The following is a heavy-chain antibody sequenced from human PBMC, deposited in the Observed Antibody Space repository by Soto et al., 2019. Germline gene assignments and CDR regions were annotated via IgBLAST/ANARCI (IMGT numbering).Heavy chain of an antibody. J-gene: IGHJ4*02. CDR3: VPPVSYWCGSGTFYTAMGRPKFDS. CDR1: GFTFSSYD. CDR2: ITFDGSNK. V-gene: IGHV3-30*03. D-gene: IGHD3-10*01. Sequence: QVQLVESGGGVVQPGRSLRLSCAASGFTFSSYDMHWVRQAPGKGLEWVAVITFDGSNKYYADSVKGRFTISRDNSKNTLCLQMNSLRAEDTAVYHCVPPVSYWCGSGTFYTAMGRPKFDSWGQGTLVTVSS.